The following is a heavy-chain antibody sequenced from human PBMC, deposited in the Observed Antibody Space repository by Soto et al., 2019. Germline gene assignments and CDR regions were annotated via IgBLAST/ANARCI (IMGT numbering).Heavy chain of an antibody. CDR3: LYSSGLGAPSENDAFDI. V-gene: IGHV1-46*01. CDR1: GYTFTSYY. J-gene: IGHJ3*02. CDR2: INPSGGST. Sequence: ASVKVSCKASGYTFTSYYMHWVRQAPGQGLEWMGIINPSGGSTSYAQKFQGRVTMTRDTSTSTVYMELSSLRSEDTAVYYCLYSSGLGAPSENDAFDIWGQGTMVTVSS. D-gene: IGHD1-26*01.